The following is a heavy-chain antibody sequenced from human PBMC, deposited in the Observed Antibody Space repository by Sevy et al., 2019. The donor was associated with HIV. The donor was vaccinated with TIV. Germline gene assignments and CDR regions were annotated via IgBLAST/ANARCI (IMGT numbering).Heavy chain of an antibody. Sequence: ASVKVSCKASGYTFSDNYMHWVRQAPGQGLEWVGRINPRTGDTKYAQKFQGRVTVTRDTSISTAYMELSRLTSDDTAIYYCATDKLLDAFDIWGQRTRVTVSS. D-gene: IGHD2-15*01. J-gene: IGHJ3*02. CDR3: ATDKLLDAFDI. CDR1: GYTFSDNY. CDR2: INPRTGDT. V-gene: IGHV1-2*06.